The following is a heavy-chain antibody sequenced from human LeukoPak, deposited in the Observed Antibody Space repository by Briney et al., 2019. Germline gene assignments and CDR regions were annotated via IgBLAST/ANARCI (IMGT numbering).Heavy chain of an antibody. V-gene: IGHV3-9*03. CDR2: VSWNSATI. D-gene: IGHD3-22*01. CDR1: GFTFADYA. Sequence: GGSLRLSCAASGFTFADYAMHWVRQAPGKGLEWVSGVSWNSATIGYADSVKGRFTISRDNAKNSLCLQMDSLRPEDMALYYCVKAAYYYTSGRYYFDYWGQGTLVTVSS. J-gene: IGHJ4*02. CDR3: VKAAYYYTSGRYYFDY.